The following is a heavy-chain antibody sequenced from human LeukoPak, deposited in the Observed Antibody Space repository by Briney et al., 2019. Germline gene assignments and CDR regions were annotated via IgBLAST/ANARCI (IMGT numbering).Heavy chain of an antibody. Sequence: SETLSLTCTVSGGSVSSGSYYWSWIRQPPGKGLEWIGYIYYSGSTNYNPSLKSRVTISVDTSKNQFSLKLSSVTAAETAVYYCARGVYDGFDYWGQGTLVTVSS. D-gene: IGHD6-13*01. V-gene: IGHV4-61*01. CDR3: ARGVYDGFDY. J-gene: IGHJ4*02. CDR2: IYYSGST. CDR1: GGSVSSGSYY.